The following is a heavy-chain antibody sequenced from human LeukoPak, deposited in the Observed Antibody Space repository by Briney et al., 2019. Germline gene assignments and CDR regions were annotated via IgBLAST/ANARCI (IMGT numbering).Heavy chain of an antibody. J-gene: IGHJ3*02. V-gene: IGHV3-53*05. CDR2: IYSGGST. Sequence: GGSLRLSCAVSGFIVNTNYMSWVRQAPGKGLEWVSVIYSGGSTYYADSVKGRFTISRDNSKNTLYLQMNSLRAEDTAVYYCAKGLFVGAFDIWGQGTMVTVSS. D-gene: IGHD6-6*01. CDR3: AKGLFVGAFDI. CDR1: GFIVNTNY.